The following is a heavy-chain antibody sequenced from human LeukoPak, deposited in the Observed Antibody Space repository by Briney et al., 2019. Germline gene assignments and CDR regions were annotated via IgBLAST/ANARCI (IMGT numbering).Heavy chain of an antibody. D-gene: IGHD3-3*01. V-gene: IGHV3-7*01. CDR3: ARGAEEAIFGVVIPDY. J-gene: IGHJ4*02. CDR2: IKQDGSEK. CDR1: GFTFSSYW. Sequence: PGGSLRLSCAASGFTFSSYWMSWVRQAPGKGLEWVANIKQDGSEKYYVDSVKGRFTISRDNAKNSLYPQMNSLRAEDTAVYYCARGAEEAIFGVVIPDYWGQGTLVTVSS.